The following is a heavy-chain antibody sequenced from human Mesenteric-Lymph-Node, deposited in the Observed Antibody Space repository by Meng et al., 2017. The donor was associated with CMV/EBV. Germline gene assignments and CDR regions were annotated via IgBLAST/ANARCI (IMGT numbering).Heavy chain of an antibody. J-gene: IGHJ4*02. Sequence: GGSLRLSCAASGFTFSDYNMNWVRQAPGKGLEWVSSITGSSTYIYYADSLKGRFTISRDNAKNSLYLQMNSLRAEDTAVYYCARGRVGAFGGWGQGTLVTVSS. CDR3: ARGRVGAFGG. CDR2: ITGSSTYI. D-gene: IGHD1-26*01. CDR1: GFTFSDYN. V-gene: IGHV3-21*01.